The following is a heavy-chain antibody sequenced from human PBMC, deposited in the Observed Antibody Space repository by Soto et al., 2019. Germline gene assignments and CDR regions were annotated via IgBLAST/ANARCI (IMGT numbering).Heavy chain of an antibody. D-gene: IGHD6-13*01. CDR3: AKGAYSASCRWFDP. J-gene: IGHJ5*02. CDR2: ISGSGVNT. Sequence: ASVKVSCKVSGYTLTELSMHWVRQAPGKGLEWVSAISGSGVNTNYADSVKGRFTISRDNSKNTLYLQMNSLRAEDSAVYYCAKGAYSASCRWFDPWGQGTLVTVSS. V-gene: IGHV3-23*01. CDR1: GYTLTELS.